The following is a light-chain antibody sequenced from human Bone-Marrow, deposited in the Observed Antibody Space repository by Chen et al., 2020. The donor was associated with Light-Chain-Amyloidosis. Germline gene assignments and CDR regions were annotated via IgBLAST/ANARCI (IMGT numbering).Light chain of an antibody. CDR3: QVWDMSSDRPV. CDR2: DDS. J-gene: IGLJ3*02. V-gene: IGLV3-21*03. CDR1: NIGSTS. Sequence: SSVLTQPSSVSVAPGKTVTIACGGNNIGSTSVHWYQQTPGQAPLLVVYDDSDRPSGIPELLSGSNSGNTATLTISRVEAGDEADYYCQVWDMSSDRPVFGGGTKLTVL.